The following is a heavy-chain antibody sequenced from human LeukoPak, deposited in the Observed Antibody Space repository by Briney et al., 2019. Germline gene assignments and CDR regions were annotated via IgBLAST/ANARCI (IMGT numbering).Heavy chain of an antibody. V-gene: IGHV3-7*01. Sequence: GGSLRLSCVASGFTFGKYWMAWVRQAPGKGLEWLANIEQDGSEEYYLDSVRGRFTVSRDNAKNTLYLQMNSLRAEDTAVYYCSNGIYDRSYWGQGTQVTVSS. CDR3: SNGIYDRSY. CDR2: IEQDGSEE. J-gene: IGHJ4*02. D-gene: IGHD2/OR15-2a*01. CDR1: GFTFGKYW.